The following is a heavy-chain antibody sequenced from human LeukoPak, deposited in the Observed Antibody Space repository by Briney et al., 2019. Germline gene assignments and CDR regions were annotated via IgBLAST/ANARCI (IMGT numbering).Heavy chain of an antibody. CDR2: ISVSGGST. CDR3: AKGGAVSSKSITMVRGTRKYFYYMDV. Sequence: PGGSLRLSCAASGFTFSSYAMSWVRQAPGKGLEWVSLISVSGGSTYYADSVKGRFTISRDNSKNTLYLQMNSLRAEDTAVYYCAKGGAVSSKSITMVRGTRKYFYYMDVWGKGTTVTISS. V-gene: IGHV3-23*01. J-gene: IGHJ6*03. CDR1: GFTFSSYA. D-gene: IGHD3-10*01.